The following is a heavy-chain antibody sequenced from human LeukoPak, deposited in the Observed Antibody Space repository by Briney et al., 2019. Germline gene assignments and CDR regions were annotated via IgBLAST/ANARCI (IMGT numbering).Heavy chain of an antibody. Sequence: GGSLRLSCAASGFTFSDYALGWVRQAPGRGLEWVATLSGSGAGTYYSDSVQGRFTISRDSSKRTLFLQMNSLRAEDTAFYYCAKAELGVDTFFDYWGQGTLVTVSS. CDR2: LSGSGAGT. V-gene: IGHV3-23*01. D-gene: IGHD3-3*01. J-gene: IGHJ4*02. CDR1: GFTFSDYA. CDR3: AKAELGVDTFFDY.